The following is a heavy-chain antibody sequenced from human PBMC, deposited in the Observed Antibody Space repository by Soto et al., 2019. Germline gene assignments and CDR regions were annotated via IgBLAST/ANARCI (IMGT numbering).Heavy chain of an antibody. J-gene: IGHJ6*02. Sequence: PSETLSLTCTVSGGSVSSGSYYWSWIRQPPGKGLEWIGYIYYSGSTNYIPSLKSRVTISVDTSKNQFSLKLSSVTAADTAVYYCARDHRAVSQLPPYYYYYYGMDVWGQGTTVTVSS. V-gene: IGHV4-61*01. CDR1: GGSVSSGSYY. CDR2: IYYSGST. D-gene: IGHD2-8*01. CDR3: ARDHRAVSQLPPYYYYYYGMDV.